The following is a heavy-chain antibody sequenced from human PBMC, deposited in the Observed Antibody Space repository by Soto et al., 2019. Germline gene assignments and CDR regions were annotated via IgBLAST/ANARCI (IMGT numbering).Heavy chain of an antibody. D-gene: IGHD3-10*01. CDR2: ISGSGGST. V-gene: IGHV3-23*01. CDR1: GFTFSSYA. CDR3: ATNSDHGSHDY. J-gene: IGHJ4*02. Sequence: GGSLRLSCAASGFTFSSYAMSWVRQAPGKGLEWVSAISGSGGSTYYADSVKGRFTISRDNSKNTLYLQMNSLRAEDTAVYYSATNSDHGSHDYWGQGTLVTVSS.